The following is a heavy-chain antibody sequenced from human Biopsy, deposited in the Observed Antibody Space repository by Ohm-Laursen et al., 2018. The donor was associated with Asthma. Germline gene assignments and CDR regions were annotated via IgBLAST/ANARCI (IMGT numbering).Heavy chain of an antibody. V-gene: IGHV1-24*01. J-gene: IGHJ4*02. D-gene: IGHD4-17*01. Sequence: GASVNVSCKVSGYTLTDLSIHWVRQAPGQGLEWMGGHDHEEGGTVNARRFQGRVTMTEDTSTDTAYMELSSLSSDDTAVYYCASDFPKDYVRYNFQFWGQGTLVTVSS. CDR3: ASDFPKDYVRYNFQF. CDR1: GYTLTDLS. CDR2: HDHEEGGT.